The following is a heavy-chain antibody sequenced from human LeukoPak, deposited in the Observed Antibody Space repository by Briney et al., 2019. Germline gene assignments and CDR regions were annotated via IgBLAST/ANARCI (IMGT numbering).Heavy chain of an antibody. D-gene: IGHD2-2*01. J-gene: IGHJ4*02. V-gene: IGHV4-31*03. CDR1: GGSISSGGYY. CDR2: IYYSGST. CDR3: ARERWSFSSSI. Sequence: SETLSLTCTVSGGSISSGGYYWSWIRQHPGKGLEWIGYIYYSGSTYYNPSLKSRVTISVDTSKNQFSLKLSSVTAADTAVYYCARERWSFSSSIWGQGTLVTVSS.